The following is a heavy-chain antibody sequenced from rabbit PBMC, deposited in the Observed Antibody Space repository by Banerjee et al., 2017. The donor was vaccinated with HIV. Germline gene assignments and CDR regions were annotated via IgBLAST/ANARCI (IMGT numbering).Heavy chain of an antibody. CDR3: ARDLAGVTGWNFNL. V-gene: IGHV1S40*01. D-gene: IGHD4-1*01. J-gene: IGHJ4*01. CDR2: IYAGSTGNT. Sequence: LEESGGDLVKPGASLTLTCTASGFSFSSSDYMCWVRQAPGKGLEWIACIYAGSTGNTVYASWAKGPFTISKTSSTTVTLQMTSLTAADTATYFCARDLAGVTGWNFNLWGPGTLVTVS. CDR1: GFSFSSSDY.